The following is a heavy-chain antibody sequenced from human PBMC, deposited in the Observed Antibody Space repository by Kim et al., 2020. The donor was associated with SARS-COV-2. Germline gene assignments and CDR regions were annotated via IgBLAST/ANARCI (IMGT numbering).Heavy chain of an antibody. CDR3: AVRHSLDSSGYYHG. CDR1: GGSISSSSYY. J-gene: IGHJ4*02. Sequence: SETLSLTCTVSGGSISSSSYYWGWIRQPPGKGLEWIGSIYYSGSTYYNPSLKSRVTISVDTSKNQFSLKLSSVTAADTAVYYCAVRHSLDSSGYYHGWGQGTLVTVSS. D-gene: IGHD3-22*01. V-gene: IGHV4-39*01. CDR2: IYYSGST.